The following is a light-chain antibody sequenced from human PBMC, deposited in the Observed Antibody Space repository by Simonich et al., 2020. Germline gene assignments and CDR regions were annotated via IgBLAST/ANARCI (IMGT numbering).Light chain of an antibody. Sequence: SSVLPQPPSVSVAPGKTARITCGGKNIGSKSVHWYQQKPGQAPVLVVYDDSARPPGIPERFAGSNSGNTATLTISRGEAGDEADYYCQVWDSSSDHVVFGGGTKLTVL. CDR3: QVWDSSSDHVV. V-gene: IGLV3-21*03. J-gene: IGLJ2*01. CDR1: NIGSKS. CDR2: DDS.